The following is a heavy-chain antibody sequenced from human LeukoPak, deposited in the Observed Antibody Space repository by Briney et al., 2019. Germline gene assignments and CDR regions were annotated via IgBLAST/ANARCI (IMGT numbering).Heavy chain of an antibody. D-gene: IGHD2-2*01. J-gene: IGHJ4*02. CDR1: GVSISSYY. Sequence: SETLSLTCTVSGVSISSYYWSWLRQPPGKGLEWVGYIYYSGRTNYNPSLKSRVTISVDTSKNQFSLKLSSVTAADTAVYYCARVVDSTREYYFDYWGQGTLVTVSS. CDR3: ARVVDSTREYYFDY. V-gene: IGHV4-59*01. CDR2: IYYSGRT.